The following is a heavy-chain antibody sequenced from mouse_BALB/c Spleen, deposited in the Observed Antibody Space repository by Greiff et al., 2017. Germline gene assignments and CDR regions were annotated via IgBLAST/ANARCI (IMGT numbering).Heavy chain of an antibody. V-gene: IGHV2-9-2*01. CDR3: VRDNDDFDY. Sequence: QVQLKESGPGLVAPSQSLSITCTVSGFSLTSYDISWIRQPPGKGLEWLGVIWTGGGTNYNSAFMSRLSISKDNSKSQVFLKMNSLQTDDTAIYYCVRDNDDFDYWGQGTTLTVSS. J-gene: IGHJ2*01. CDR2: IWTGGGT. CDR1: GFSLTSYD. D-gene: IGHD2-12*01.